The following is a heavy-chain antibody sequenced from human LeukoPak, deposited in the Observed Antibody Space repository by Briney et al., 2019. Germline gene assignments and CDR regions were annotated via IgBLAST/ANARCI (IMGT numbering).Heavy chain of an antibody. CDR3: ARGAYSSGWDYFDY. J-gene: IGHJ4*02. D-gene: IGHD6-19*01. V-gene: IGHV4-4*07. Sequence: SETLSLTCTVSVGPISSYYGSWIPQPAGKGLEWIGRIFSSGSTNYTHSLRSRVTMSVDTSNNQFYLKLTSVTAADTAVYYCARGAYSSGWDYFDYGGQGTLVTVSS. CDR2: IFSSGST. CDR1: VGPISSYY.